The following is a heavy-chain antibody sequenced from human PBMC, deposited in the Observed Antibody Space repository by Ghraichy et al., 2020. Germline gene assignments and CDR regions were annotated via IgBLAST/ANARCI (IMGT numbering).Heavy chain of an antibody. CDR2: ISGYNGDT. Sequence: ASVKVSCKASGYTFSTNAISWVRQAPGQGLEWMGWISGYNGDTNYAQSLQGRVTLTTDTSTSTAYMELRSLRSDDTAMYYCVRDPGTGVDWFDPWGQGTLVTVSS. CDR3: VRDPGTGVDWFDP. V-gene: IGHV1-18*01. J-gene: IGHJ5*02. CDR1: GYTFSTNA.